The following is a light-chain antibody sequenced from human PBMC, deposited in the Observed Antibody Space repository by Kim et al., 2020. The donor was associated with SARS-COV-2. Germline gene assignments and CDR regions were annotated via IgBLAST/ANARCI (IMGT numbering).Light chain of an antibody. Sequence: DIQMTQSPSTLSASVGDRVTITCRASQSVSSWLAWYQQKPGKAPKLLIYKASTLEGGVPSRFSGRGSWTEFTLTINTLQPDDFATYSCQQYDSHPYTFGQGTKLEI. V-gene: IGKV1-5*03. CDR1: QSVSSW. CDR2: KAS. J-gene: IGKJ2*01. CDR3: QQYDSHPYT.